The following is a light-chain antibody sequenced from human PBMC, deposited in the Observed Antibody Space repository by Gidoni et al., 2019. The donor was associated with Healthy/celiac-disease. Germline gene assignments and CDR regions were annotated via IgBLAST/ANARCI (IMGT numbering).Light chain of an antibody. Sequence: EIVMTQSPATLAVSPGERATLSCRASQSVSSNLAWYPQKPGQAPRLLIFGASTRATGIPARFSGSGSGTEFTLTISSLQSEDFAVYYCQQYNNWPPPWTFXQXTKVEIK. J-gene: IGKJ1*01. CDR3: QQYNNWPPPWT. V-gene: IGKV3-15*01. CDR2: GAS. CDR1: QSVSSN.